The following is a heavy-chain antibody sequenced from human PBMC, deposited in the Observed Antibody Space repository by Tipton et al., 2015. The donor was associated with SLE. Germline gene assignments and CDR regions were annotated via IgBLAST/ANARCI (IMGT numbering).Heavy chain of an antibody. CDR1: GGSIGSYY. J-gene: IGHJ6*03. D-gene: IGHD6-6*01. Sequence: TLSLTCTVSGGSIGSYYWSWIRQPPGKGLEWIGYIYTSGSTNYNPSLKSRVTISVDTSKNQFSLKLNSVTAADTAVYYCAGSIAARLAYYYYYMDVWGKGTTVTVSS. V-gene: IGHV4-4*08. CDR3: AGSIAARLAYYYYYMDV. CDR2: IYTSGST.